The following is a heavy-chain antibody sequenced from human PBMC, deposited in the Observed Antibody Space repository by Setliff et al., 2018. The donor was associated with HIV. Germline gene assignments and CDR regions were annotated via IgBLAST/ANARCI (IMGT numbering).Heavy chain of an antibody. Sequence: SVKVSCKASGGTFSSYAISWVRQAPGQGLEWLGGIIPILGTATYAQKFQGRVTITADESTSTAYMELSSLRSEDTAVYYCARDRTAMARFDYWGQGTLVTVSS. CDR3: ARDRTAMARFDY. CDR1: GGTFSSYA. J-gene: IGHJ4*02. CDR2: IIPILGTA. D-gene: IGHD5-18*01. V-gene: IGHV1-69*13.